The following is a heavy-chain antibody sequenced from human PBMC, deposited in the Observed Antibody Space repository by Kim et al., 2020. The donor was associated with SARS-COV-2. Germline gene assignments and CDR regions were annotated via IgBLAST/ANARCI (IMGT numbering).Heavy chain of an antibody. D-gene: IGHD2-15*01. CDR3: AKLEIKRIVVVVAATPYFDY. J-gene: IGHJ4*02. Sequence: RFTISRNNSKPTLYLQMNSLRAEDTAVYYCAKLEIKRIVVVVAATPYFDYWGQGTLVTVSS. V-gene: IGHV3-23*01.